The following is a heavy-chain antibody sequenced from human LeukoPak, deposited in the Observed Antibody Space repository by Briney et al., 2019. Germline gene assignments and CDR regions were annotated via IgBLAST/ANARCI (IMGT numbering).Heavy chain of an antibody. D-gene: IGHD6-19*01. V-gene: IGHV4-59*08. CDR1: VGSISRYY. Sequence: PSETLSLTCIVSVGSISRYYRSWLRQPPGKGRAWIGYIYYSGSTNYNPSLKSRVTISGDTSKNQFALKLSSVSAADTAVYYCARWYSSGWHYFDYWGQGTLVTVSS. CDR2: IYYSGST. CDR3: ARWYSSGWHYFDY. J-gene: IGHJ4*02.